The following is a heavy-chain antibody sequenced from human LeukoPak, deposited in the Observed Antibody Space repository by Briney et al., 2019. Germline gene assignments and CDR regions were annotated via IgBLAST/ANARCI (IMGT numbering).Heavy chain of an antibody. Sequence: SETLSLTCAVYGGSFSGYYWSWIRQPPGKGLEWIGYIYYSGSTNYNPSLKSRVTISVDTSKNQFSLKLSSVTAADTAVYYCARLRVVPAAIYYYYYGMDVWGQGTTVTVSS. D-gene: IGHD2-2*01. J-gene: IGHJ6*02. CDR3: ARLRVVPAAIYYYYYGMDV. CDR1: GGSFSGYY. CDR2: IYYSGST. V-gene: IGHV4-59*08.